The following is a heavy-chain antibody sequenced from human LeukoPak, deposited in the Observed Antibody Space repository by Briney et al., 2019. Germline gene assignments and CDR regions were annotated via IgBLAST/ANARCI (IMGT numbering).Heavy chain of an antibody. Sequence: SETLTLTCAVYGVSFSRYSWTWIRQPPGKGLEWIGEISPSGATKYSPSLKSQVTISIDMSKNQFFLNLSSVTAADTAIYYCARAIPGTGYWGQGTLVTVSS. CDR3: ARAIPGTGY. D-gene: IGHD6-13*01. CDR1: GVSFSRYS. CDR2: ISPSGAT. V-gene: IGHV4-34*01. J-gene: IGHJ4*02.